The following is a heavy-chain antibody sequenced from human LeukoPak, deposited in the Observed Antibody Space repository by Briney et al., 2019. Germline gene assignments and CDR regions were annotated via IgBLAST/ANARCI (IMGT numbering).Heavy chain of an antibody. CDR2: INPNSGGT. D-gene: IGHD6-19*01. Sequence: GASVKVSCKASGYTFTGYYMHWVRQAPGQGLEWMGWINPNSGGTNYAQKFQGRVTMTTDTSTSTAYMELRSLRSDDTAVYYCGTQTIAVAVSIDYWGQGTLVTVSS. CDR3: GTQTIAVAVSIDY. V-gene: IGHV1-2*02. CDR1: GYTFTGYY. J-gene: IGHJ4*02.